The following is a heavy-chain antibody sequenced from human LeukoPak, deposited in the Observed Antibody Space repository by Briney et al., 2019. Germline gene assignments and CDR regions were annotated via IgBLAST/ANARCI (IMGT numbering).Heavy chain of an antibody. J-gene: IGHJ3*02. CDR1: GGFISSYY. CDR3: ARSLYYYDSSGYSIEPDAFDI. CDR2: IYYSGST. V-gene: IGHV4-59*01. D-gene: IGHD3-22*01. Sequence: PSETLSLTCTVSGGFISSYYWSWIRQPPGKGLEWIGYIYYSGSTNYNPSLKSRVTISVDTSKNQFSLKLSSVTAADTAVYYCARSLYYYDSSGYSIEPDAFDIWGQGTMVTVSS.